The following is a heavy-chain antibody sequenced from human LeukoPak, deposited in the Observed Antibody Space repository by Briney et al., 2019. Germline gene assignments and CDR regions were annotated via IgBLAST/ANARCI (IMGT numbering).Heavy chain of an antibody. J-gene: IGHJ3*02. Sequence: GESLKISCKGSGYSFTSYWIGWVRQMPGKGLEWMGIIYPGDSDTRNSPSFQGQVTISADKSISTAYLQWSSLKASDTAMYYCARPRSSSGRYSVPDAFDIWGQGTMVTVSS. CDR3: ARPRSSSGRYSVPDAFDI. CDR1: GYSFTSYW. CDR2: IYPGDSDT. D-gene: IGHD6-19*01. V-gene: IGHV5-51*01.